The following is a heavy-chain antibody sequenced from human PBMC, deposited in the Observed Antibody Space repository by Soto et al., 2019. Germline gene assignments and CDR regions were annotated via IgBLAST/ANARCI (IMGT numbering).Heavy chain of an antibody. Sequence: QVQLVQSGAEVKKPGASVKVSCKASGYTFTSYGISWVRQAPGQGLEWMGWISAYNGNTNYAQKLQGRVTMTTDTSTSTAYMELRSLRSDDTSVYYCARTGFYYYGSGSPVALDYWGQGTLVTVSS. CDR2: ISAYNGNT. J-gene: IGHJ4*02. V-gene: IGHV1-18*01. CDR3: ARTGFYYYGSGSPVALDY. D-gene: IGHD3-10*01. CDR1: GYTFTSYG.